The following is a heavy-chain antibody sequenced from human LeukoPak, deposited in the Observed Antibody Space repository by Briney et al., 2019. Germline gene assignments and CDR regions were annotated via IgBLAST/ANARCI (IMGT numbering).Heavy chain of an antibody. D-gene: IGHD2-21*01. V-gene: IGHV3-30*03. CDR3: ARMIGGGLFDY. CDR1: GFTFSNYA. Sequence: PGRSLRLSCVASGFTFSNYAMHWVRQAPGKGLEWVAVISDDGSNNYYADSVKGRFTISRDNAKNSLYLQMNSLRAEDTAVYYCARMIGGGLFDYWGQGTLVTVSS. CDR2: ISDDGSNN. J-gene: IGHJ4*02.